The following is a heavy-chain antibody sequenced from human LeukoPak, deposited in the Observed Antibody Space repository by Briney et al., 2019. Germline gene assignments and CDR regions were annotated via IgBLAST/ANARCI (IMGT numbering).Heavy chain of an antibody. V-gene: IGHV1-2*02. CDR2: INPNSGGT. CDR1: GYTFTGYY. Sequence: ASVKVSCKASGYTFTGYYMHWVRQAPGQGLEWMGWINPNSGGTNYAQKFQGRVTMTRNTSISTAYMELSSLRSEDTAVYYCASVSWFGEIYGMDVWGQGTTVTVSS. CDR3: ASVSWFGEIYGMDV. J-gene: IGHJ6*02. D-gene: IGHD3-10*01.